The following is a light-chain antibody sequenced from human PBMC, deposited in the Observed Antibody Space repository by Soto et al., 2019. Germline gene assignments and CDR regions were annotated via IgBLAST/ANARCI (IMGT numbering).Light chain of an antibody. J-gene: IGLJ2*01. Sequence: QSVLTQPASVSGSPGQSITISCTGTSSDVGSYNLVSWYQQHPGKAPKLMIYEANKRPSGVSDRFSGSKSGNTASLTISGLQAEDEAEYYFSSYAGYSTSVVFGGGTKLTVL. CDR3: SSYAGYSTSVV. CDR1: SSDVGSYNL. V-gene: IGLV2-23*01. CDR2: EAN.